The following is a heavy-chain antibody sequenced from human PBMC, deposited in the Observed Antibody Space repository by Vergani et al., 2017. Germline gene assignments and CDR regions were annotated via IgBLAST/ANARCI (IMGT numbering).Heavy chain of an antibody. CDR1: GASVRTSIGYY. V-gene: IGHV4-61*10. CDR2: IFSSGTT. D-gene: IGHD6-13*01. J-gene: IGHJ4*02. CDR3: ARGSRAEGGSGPDK. Sequence: QLQLQESGPGLVEPSETLSLTCTVSGASVRTSIGYYWTWIRQPAGKTLEWIGEIFSSGTTNYNPSFKNRVTMSVDTSKNQFSLKLNSVTAADTAVYYCARGSRAEGGSGPDKWGQGTLVTVSS.